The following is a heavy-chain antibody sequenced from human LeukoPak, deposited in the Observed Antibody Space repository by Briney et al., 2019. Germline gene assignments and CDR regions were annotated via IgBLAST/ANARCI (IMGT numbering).Heavy chain of an antibody. V-gene: IGHV3-21*01. CDR2: ISSSSSYI. J-gene: IGHJ4*02. Sequence: XGSXXLSCAXXXCTFXXXXMNWXRXAPGKXLEWVSSISSSSSYIYYADSVKGRFTISRDNAKNSLYLQMNSLRAEDTAVYYCARGGDYFDYWGQGTLVTVSS. CDR3: ARGGDYFDY. CDR1: XCTFXXXX. D-gene: IGHD4-17*01.